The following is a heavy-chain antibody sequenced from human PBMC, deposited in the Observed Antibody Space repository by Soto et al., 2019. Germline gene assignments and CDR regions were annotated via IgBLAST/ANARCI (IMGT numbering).Heavy chain of an antibody. D-gene: IGHD6-25*01. V-gene: IGHV2-5*02. Sequence: QITLKESGPTVVKPTQTLTLTCSVSGFSLSTDGVGVGWIRQPPGKALEWLALIYWDDDQHYSPSLQSRLTITKDTSKNQVVLTMTNMDPVDTATYYCAHRLIRSGVRAFDNWGQGTLVTVSS. CDR3: AHRLIRSGVRAFDN. CDR2: IYWDDDQ. J-gene: IGHJ4*02. CDR1: GFSLSTDGVG.